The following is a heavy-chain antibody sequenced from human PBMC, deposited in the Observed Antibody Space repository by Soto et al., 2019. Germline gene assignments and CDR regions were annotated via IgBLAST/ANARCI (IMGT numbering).Heavy chain of an antibody. D-gene: IGHD2-15*01. CDR1: GFTSSPYA. V-gene: IGHV3-23*01. CDR2: IGGSDDTS. Sequence: GGSLRLSCVASGFTSSPYAMNWVRQAPGKGLEWVSRIGGSDDTSNYADSVKGRFTISRDNSKNTLFLQMSSLRPEDTAMYYCVKAAGGWCPPFARWGRETVVTVSS. J-gene: IGHJ4*02. CDR3: VKAAGGWCPPFAR.